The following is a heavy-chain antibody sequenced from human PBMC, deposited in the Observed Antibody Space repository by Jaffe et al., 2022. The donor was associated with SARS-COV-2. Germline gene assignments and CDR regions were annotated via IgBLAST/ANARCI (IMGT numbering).Heavy chain of an antibody. CDR1: GFTFSSYD. Sequence: EVQLVESGGGLVQPGGSLRLSCAASGFTFSSYDMHWVRQATGKGLEWVSAIGTAGDPYYPGSVKGRFTISRENAKNSLYLQMNSLRAGDTAVYYCARDGGYGGSWYFDLWGRGTLVTVSS. CDR2: IGTAGDP. CDR3: ARDGGYGGSWYFDL. D-gene: IGHD2-15*01. V-gene: IGHV3-13*05. J-gene: IGHJ2*01.